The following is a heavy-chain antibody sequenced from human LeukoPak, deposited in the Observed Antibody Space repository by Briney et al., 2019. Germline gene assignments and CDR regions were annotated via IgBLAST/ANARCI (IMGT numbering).Heavy chain of an antibody. CDR2: IYYSGST. J-gene: IGHJ3*02. D-gene: IGHD6-6*01. CDR3: AVVDRSSSGYDAFDI. V-gene: IGHV4-39*07. Sequence: SETLSLTCTVSGGSISSSSYYWGWIRQPPGKGLEWIGSIYYSGSTYYNPSLKSRVTISVDTSKNQFSLKLSSVTAADTAVYYCAVVDRSSSGYDAFDIWGQGTMVTVSS. CDR1: GGSISSSSYY.